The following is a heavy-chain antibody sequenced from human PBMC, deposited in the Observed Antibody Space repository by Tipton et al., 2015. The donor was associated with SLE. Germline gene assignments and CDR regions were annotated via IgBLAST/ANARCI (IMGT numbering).Heavy chain of an antibody. V-gene: IGHV3-11*06. CDR2: ISSSSSYT. Sequence: GSLRLSCAASGFTFSDYYMSWIRQAPGKGLEWVSYISSSSSYTSYADSVKGRFTISRDNAKNSLYLQMNSLRAEDTAVYYCTREATVTRGTLDYWGQGTLVTVSS. CDR1: GFTFSDYY. D-gene: IGHD4-17*01. CDR3: TREATVTRGTLDY. J-gene: IGHJ4*02.